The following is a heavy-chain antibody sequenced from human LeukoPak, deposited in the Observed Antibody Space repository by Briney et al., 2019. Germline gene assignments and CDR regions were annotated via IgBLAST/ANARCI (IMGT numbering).Heavy chain of an antibody. D-gene: IGHD5-18*01. V-gene: IGHV4-59*01. J-gene: IGHJ4*02. CDR3: ARGRYSYGPFDF. CDR1: GGSISSYY. CDR2: IYYSGST. Sequence: PSETLSLTCTVSGGSISSYYWSWIRQPPGKGLEWIGYIYYSGSTNYNPSLKSRVTISVDTSKNQFSLKLSSLTAADTAVYYCARGRYSYGPFDFWGQGTLVTVSS.